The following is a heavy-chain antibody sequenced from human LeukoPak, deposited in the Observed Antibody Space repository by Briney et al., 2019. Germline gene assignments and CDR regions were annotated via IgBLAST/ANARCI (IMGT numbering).Heavy chain of an antibody. V-gene: IGHV3-48*01. D-gene: IGHD3-3*01. CDR2: ISDSSTTI. CDR1: GFTFSSYN. CDR3: ARDWGGAYDFWSGYYTGYFDY. J-gene: IGHJ4*02. Sequence: GGSLRLSCAASGFTFSSYNMNWVRQAPGKGLEWVSYISDSSTTIYYADSVKGRFTISRDNAKNSLYLQMNSLRAEDTAVYYCARDWGGAYDFWSGYYTGYFDYWGQGTLVPVSS.